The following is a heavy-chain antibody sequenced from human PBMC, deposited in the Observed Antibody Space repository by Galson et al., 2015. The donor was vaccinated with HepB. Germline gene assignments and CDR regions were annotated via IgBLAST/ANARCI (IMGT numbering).Heavy chain of an antibody. CDR3: ARGALVVAVAATLNNWFDP. J-gene: IGHJ5*02. CDR2: ISGYNRKT. Sequence: SVKVSCKVSGYTFSTYSVTWVRQAPGQGLEWMGWISGYNRKTNYAQKFQGRVSMTTDTSTSTVYMELRRLRSDDTAIYYCARGALVVAVAATLNNWFDPWGQGTLVTVSS. D-gene: IGHD2-15*01. CDR1: GYTFSTYS. V-gene: IGHV1-18*01.